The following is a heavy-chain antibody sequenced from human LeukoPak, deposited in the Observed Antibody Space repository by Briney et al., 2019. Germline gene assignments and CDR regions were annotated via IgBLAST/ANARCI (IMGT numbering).Heavy chain of an antibody. CDR2: IKQEGSEK. V-gene: IGHV3-7*01. J-gene: IGHJ4*02. CDR1: GFTSSSYW. D-gene: IGHD2-2*01. CDR3: ARDSQLLGFDY. Sequence: PGGSLRLSCAASGFTSSSYWMSWVRQAPGRRLEWVVNIKQEGSEKYYVDSVQGRFTIARDNAKNSLYLQMNSLRAEDTAVYYCARDSQLLGFDYWGQGTLVTVSS.